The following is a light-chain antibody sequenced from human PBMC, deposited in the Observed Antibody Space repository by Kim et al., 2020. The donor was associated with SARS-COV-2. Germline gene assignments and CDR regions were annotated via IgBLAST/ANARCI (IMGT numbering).Light chain of an antibody. J-gene: IGLJ3*02. CDR2: DVS. CDR3: SSYRTRNTFV. CDR1: SSHIGGYNY. Sequence: GQSINISCTGTSSHIGGYNYVSWYQQHPGKAPTLMIYDVSDRPSGVSNRFSGSKSGNTASLTISGLQAEDEADYYCSSYRTRNTFVFGGGTKVTVL. V-gene: IGLV2-14*03.